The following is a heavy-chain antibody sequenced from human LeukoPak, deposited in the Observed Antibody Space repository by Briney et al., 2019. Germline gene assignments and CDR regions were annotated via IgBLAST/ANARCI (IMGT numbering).Heavy chain of an antibody. J-gene: IGHJ6*02. V-gene: IGHV4-34*01. D-gene: IGHD5-18*01. CDR3: AVQLRGSYYYYGMDV. CDR2: INHSGST. CDR1: GGSFSGYY. Sequence: SETLSLTCAVYGGSFSGYYWSWIRQPPGEGLEWIGEINHSGSTNYNPSLKSRVTISVDTSKNQFSLKLSSVTAADTAVYYCAVQLRGSYYYYGMDVWGQGTTVTVSS.